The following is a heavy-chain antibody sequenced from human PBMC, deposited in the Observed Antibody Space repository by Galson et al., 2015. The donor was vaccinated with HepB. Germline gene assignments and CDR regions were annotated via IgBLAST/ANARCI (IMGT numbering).Heavy chain of an antibody. CDR1: GFTFSSYA. D-gene: IGHD6-13*01. J-gene: IGHJ4*02. Sequence: SLRLSCAASGFTFSSYAMHWVRQAPGKGLEYVSAISSNGGSTYYADSVKGRFTISRDNSKNALYLQMSSLRAEDTAVYYCVKEYSSRLQYFDYWGQGTLVTVSS. CDR3: VKEYSSRLQYFDY. V-gene: IGHV3-64D*06. CDR2: ISSNGGST.